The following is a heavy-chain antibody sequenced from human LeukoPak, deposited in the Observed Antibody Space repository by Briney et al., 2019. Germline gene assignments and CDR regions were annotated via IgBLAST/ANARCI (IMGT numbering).Heavy chain of an antibody. D-gene: IGHD3-3*01. V-gene: IGHV3-33*01. J-gene: IGHJ4*02. Sequence: GGSLRLSCAASGFTFISYGMHWVRQAPGKWLEWVAVIWYDGSNKYYADSVKGRFTISRDNSKNTLYLQMNSLRAEDKAVYYCARSPVRRPSTYYDFWSGYLLANYFDYWGQGTLVTVSS. CDR3: ARSPVRRPSTYYDFWSGYLLANYFDY. CDR2: IWYDGSNK. CDR1: GFTFISYG.